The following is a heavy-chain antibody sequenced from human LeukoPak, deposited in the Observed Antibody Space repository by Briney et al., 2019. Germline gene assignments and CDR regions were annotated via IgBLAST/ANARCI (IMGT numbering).Heavy chain of an antibody. D-gene: IGHD2-21*02. J-gene: IGHJ6*02. CDR3: ARVDCGGDCGPPYYYYGMDV. Sequence: SETLSLTCAVYGGSFSGYYWSWIRQPPGKGLEWIGEINHSGSTNYNPSLKSRVTISVDTSKNQFSLKLSSVTAADTAVYYCARVDCGGDCGPPYYYYGMDVWGQGTTVTVSS. V-gene: IGHV4-34*01. CDR2: INHSGST. CDR1: GGSFSGYY.